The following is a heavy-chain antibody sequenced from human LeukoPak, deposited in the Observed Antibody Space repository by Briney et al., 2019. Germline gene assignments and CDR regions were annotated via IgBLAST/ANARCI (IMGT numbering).Heavy chain of an antibody. CDR1: GGSISSYY. CDR3: ARRRESDYYYGMDV. CDR2: IYYSGST. J-gene: IGHJ6*02. V-gene: IGHV4-59*01. Sequence: SETLSLTCTVSGGSISSYYWSWIRQPPGKGLEWIGYIYYSGSTNYNPSLKSRVTISVDTSKNQFSLKLSSVTAADTAVYYCARRRESDYYYGMDVWGQGTTVTVSS.